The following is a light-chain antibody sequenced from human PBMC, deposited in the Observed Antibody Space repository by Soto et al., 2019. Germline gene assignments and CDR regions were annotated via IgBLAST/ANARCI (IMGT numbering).Light chain of an antibody. CDR3: QQYGTSPWT. J-gene: IGKJ1*01. V-gene: IGKV3-20*01. CDR1: QSVSSSY. Sequence: EIVLTQSPGTLSLSPGERGTLSCRASQSVSSSYLAWYQQKPGQAPRLLFYGASSRATGTPDRLSGSGSGTDFTLTLNRLEPEDFAVYYCQQYGTSPWTFGQGTKV. CDR2: GAS.